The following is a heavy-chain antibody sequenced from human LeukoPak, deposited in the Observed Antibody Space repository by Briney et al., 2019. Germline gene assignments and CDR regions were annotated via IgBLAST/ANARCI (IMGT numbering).Heavy chain of an antibody. CDR3: ASSLVGDGRGYDAFDI. D-gene: IGHD1-26*01. CDR2: INSHGTST. V-gene: IGHV3-74*01. Sequence: GGSLRLSCAASGFTFSIYWMSWVRQGPGKGLVWVSRINSHGTSTNYADSVKGRFTISRDNSKNTLYLQMNSLRVEDTAVYYCASSLVGDGRGYDAFDIWGQGTMVTVSS. J-gene: IGHJ3*02. CDR1: GFTFSIYW.